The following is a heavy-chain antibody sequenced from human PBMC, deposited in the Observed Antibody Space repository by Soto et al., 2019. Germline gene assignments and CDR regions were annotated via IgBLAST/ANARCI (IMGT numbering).Heavy chain of an antibody. D-gene: IGHD3-10*01. Sequence: GGSLRLSCAASGFRVRTNYMSWVRQAPGKGLEWVSVYESGGSIYYADSVKGRFTISRDTSKNNLDLQMNSLRGEDTAVYYCARAGVSPNFFYXWGQVTRVTVSX. V-gene: IGHV3-53*01. J-gene: IGHJ4*02. CDR1: GFRVRTNY. CDR2: YESGGSI. CDR3: ARAGVSPNFFYX.